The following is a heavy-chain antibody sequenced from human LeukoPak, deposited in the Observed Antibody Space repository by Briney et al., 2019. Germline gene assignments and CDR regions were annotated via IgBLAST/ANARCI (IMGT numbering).Heavy chain of an antibody. CDR1: GFTFSSYT. V-gene: IGHV3-21*06. J-gene: IGHJ4*02. D-gene: IGHD5-24*01. CDR3: TRVGYIDEGIDY. CDR2: ISSSSSYI. Sequence: GGSLSLSVAASGFTFSSYTMNWFGKAPGRGLKWVSSISSSSSYIYYADSVKGRFTISRDNSKNSLYLQVNSLRAEDTAIYYCTRVGYIDEGIDYWGQGTLVTVSS.